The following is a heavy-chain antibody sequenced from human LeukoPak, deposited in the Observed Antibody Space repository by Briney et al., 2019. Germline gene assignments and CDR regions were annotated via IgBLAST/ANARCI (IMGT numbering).Heavy chain of an antibody. Sequence: GGSLRLSCAASGFTFSSYWMHWVRQAPGKGLEWVAVISYDGSNKYYADSVKGRFTISRDNSKNTLYLQMNSLRAEDTAVYYCARDQPVLLWFGEPSSGMDVWGQGTTVTVSS. V-gene: IGHV3-30-3*01. CDR1: GFTFSSYW. J-gene: IGHJ6*02. D-gene: IGHD3-10*01. CDR3: ARDQPVLLWFGEPSSGMDV. CDR2: ISYDGSNK.